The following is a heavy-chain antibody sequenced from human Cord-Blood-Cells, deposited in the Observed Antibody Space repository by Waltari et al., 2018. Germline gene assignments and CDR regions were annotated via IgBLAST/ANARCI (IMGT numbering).Heavy chain of an antibody. CDR3: ARDSSSSWYYYYGMDV. D-gene: IGHD6-13*01. CDR2: ISSSSSYI. V-gene: IGHV3-21*01. CDR1: GFTLCRDS. J-gene: IGHJ6*02. Sequence: EVQLVESGGGLVKPGGSLRLSCAASGFTLCRDSVNWVSQAPGKGLEWVSSISSSSSYIYYADSVKGRFTISRDNAKNSLYLQMNSLRAEDTAVYYCARDSSSSWYYYYGMDVWGQGTTVTVSS.